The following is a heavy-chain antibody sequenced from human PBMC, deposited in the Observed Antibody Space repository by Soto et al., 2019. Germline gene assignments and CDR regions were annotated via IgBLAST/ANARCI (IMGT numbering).Heavy chain of an antibody. CDR3: AKDQRQWLVPFFDY. J-gene: IGHJ4*02. CDR2: ISYDGSNK. CDR1: GFTFSSYG. D-gene: IGHD6-19*01. V-gene: IGHV3-30*18. Sequence: QVQLVESGGGVVQPGRSLRLSCAASGFTFSSYGMHWVRQAPGKGLEWVAVISYDGSNKYYADSVKGRFTISRDNSKNTLYLQMNSLRAEDTAVYYCAKDQRQWLVPFFDYWGQGTLVTVS.